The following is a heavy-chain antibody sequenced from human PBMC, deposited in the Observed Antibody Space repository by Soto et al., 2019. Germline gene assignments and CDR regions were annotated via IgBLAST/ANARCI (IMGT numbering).Heavy chain of an antibody. D-gene: IGHD5-18*01. CDR1: GFTFSSYG. V-gene: IGHV3-21*01. CDR2: ISSSSSYI. J-gene: IGHJ4*02. CDR3: ERESRSYGFYFDY. Sequence: XGSLRLSCAASGFTFSSYGMNWVRQAPGKGLEWVSSISSSSSYIYYADSVKGRFTISRDNAKNSLYLQMNSLRAEDTAVYYCERESRSYGFYFDYWGQGTLVTVSS.